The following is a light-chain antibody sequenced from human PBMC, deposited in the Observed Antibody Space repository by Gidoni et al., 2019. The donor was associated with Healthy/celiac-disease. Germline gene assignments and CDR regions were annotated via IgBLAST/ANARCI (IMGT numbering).Light chain of an antibody. J-gene: IGLJ2*01. CDR2: DVS. CDR3: SSYTSSSTSHVV. V-gene: IGLV2-14*01. CDR1: SSDVGGYNY. Sequence: QSALTQPASVSGSPGQSITISCTGTSSDVGGYNYVSWYQQHPGKAPKLMIYDVSNRPSGVCNRFSGSKSGNTASLTISGLQAEDEADYHCSSYTSSSTSHVVFGGGTKLTVL.